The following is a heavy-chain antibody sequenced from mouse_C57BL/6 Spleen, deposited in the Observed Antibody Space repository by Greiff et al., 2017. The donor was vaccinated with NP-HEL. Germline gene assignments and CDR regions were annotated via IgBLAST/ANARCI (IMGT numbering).Heavy chain of an antibody. V-gene: IGHV5-4*01. CDR2: ISDGGSYT. CDR3: ARGPSYGNFDY. CDR1: GFTFSSYA. D-gene: IGHD1-1*01. J-gene: IGHJ2*01. Sequence: EVQLQQSGGGLVKPGGSLKLSCAASGFTFSSYAMSWVRQTPEKRLEWVATISDGGSYTYYPDNVKGRFTISRDNAKNNLYLQMSHLKSEDTAMYYCARGPSYGNFDYWGQGTTLTVSS.